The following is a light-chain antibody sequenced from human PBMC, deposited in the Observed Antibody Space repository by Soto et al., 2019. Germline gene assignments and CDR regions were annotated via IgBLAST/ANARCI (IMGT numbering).Light chain of an antibody. V-gene: IGLV2-14*03. CDR2: DVN. CDR3: TSWTTSTTMI. J-gene: IGLJ2*01. CDR1: SSDIGAYNF. Sequence: QSALTQPASVSGSPGQSITISCTGTSSDIGAYNFVSWYQQHPGKAPKLMLYDVNIRPSGVSNRFSGSKSGNTASLTISGLQAEDEAYYDCTSWTTSTTMIFGGGTKVTLL.